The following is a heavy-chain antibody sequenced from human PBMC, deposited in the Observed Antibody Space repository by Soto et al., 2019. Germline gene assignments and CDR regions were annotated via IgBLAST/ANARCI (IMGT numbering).Heavy chain of an antibody. CDR1: GFTFSSKW. J-gene: IGHJ3*01. CDR2: INQAATQK. CDR3: ARANAIDV. V-gene: IGHV3-7*01. Sequence: EVQLVESGGGLVQPGGSLRLSCEASGFTFSSKWMTWVRQVSGQGLEWVANINQAATQKYYVDSVKGRFTISRDNAKNSLYLQMNSLRVEDTAVYYCARANAIDVWGQGIMVTVSS.